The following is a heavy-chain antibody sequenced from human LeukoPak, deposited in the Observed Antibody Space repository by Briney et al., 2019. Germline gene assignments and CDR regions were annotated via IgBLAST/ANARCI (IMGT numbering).Heavy chain of an antibody. CDR3: AKSPIGSYGGGSTNFDY. V-gene: IGHV3-23*01. Sequence: PGGSLRLSCAASGFTFSSYAMSWVRQAPGKGLEWVSAISGSGGSTYYADSVKGRFTISRDNSKNTLYLQMNSLRAEDTAVYYCAKSPIGSYGGGSTNFDYWGQGTLVTVSS. D-gene: IGHD5-18*01. CDR1: GFTFSSYA. J-gene: IGHJ4*02. CDR2: ISGSGGST.